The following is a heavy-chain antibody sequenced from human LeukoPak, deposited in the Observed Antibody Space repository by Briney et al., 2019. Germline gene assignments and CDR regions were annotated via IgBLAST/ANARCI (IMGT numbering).Heavy chain of an antibody. CDR3: ARDFSGYYYYFDY. CDR1: GYTFTSYA. V-gene: IGHV1-3*01. J-gene: IGHJ4*02. Sequence: ASVKVSCKASGYTFTSYAMHWVRQAPGQRLEWMGWINAGNGNTKYSQKFQGRVTTTRDTSASTAYMELSSLRSEDTAVYYCARDFSGYYYYFDYWGQGTLVAVSS. CDR2: INAGNGNT. D-gene: IGHD3-22*01.